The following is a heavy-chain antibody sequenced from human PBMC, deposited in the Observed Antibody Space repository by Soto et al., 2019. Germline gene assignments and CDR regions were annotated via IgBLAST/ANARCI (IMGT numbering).Heavy chain of an antibody. D-gene: IGHD6-13*01. V-gene: IGHV1-18*01. CDR2: ISTYNGNT. CDR3: AREPGYSTTWHQAFDI. Sequence: QVQLVQSGAEVKKPGASVKVSCKASGYTFTSYGISWVRQAPGQGPEWMGRISTYNGNTNYVQKLQGRVTMTTDTSTNTADMELRSLRYDDTAGYYCAREPGYSTTWHQAFDIWGQGTMVTVSS. J-gene: IGHJ3*02. CDR1: GYTFTSYG.